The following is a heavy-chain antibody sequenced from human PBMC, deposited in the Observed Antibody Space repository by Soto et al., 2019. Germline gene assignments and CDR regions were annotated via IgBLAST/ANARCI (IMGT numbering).Heavy chain of an antibody. CDR2: IIPILGIA. J-gene: IGHJ3*02. CDR3: ASRYCSSTSCPDAFDI. V-gene: IGHV1-69*02. CDR1: VGTFSSYT. Sequence: ASVKVSCKASVGTFSSYTISWVRQAPGQGLEWMGRIIPILGIANYAQKFQGRVTITADKSTSTAYMELSSLRSEDTAVYYCASRYCSSTSCPDAFDIWGQGTMVTVS. D-gene: IGHD2-2*01.